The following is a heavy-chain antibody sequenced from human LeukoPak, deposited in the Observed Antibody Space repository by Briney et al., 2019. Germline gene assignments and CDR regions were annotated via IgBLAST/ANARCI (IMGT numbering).Heavy chain of an antibody. J-gene: IGHJ4*02. Sequence: SETLSLTCTVSGGSISSYYWSWIRQSPGKGLEWIGYIYYTGSTDYNPSLKSRVTISVDTSKNQLSLRLSSVTAADTAVYSCARHGNSGWYVYWGQGALVTVSS. V-gene: IGHV4-59*08. D-gene: IGHD6-19*01. CDR1: GGSISSYY. CDR2: IYYTGST. CDR3: ARHGNSGWYVY.